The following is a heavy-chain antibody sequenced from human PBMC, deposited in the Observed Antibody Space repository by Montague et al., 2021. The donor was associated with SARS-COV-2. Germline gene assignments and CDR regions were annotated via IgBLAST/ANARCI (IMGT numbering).Heavy chain of an antibody. CDR3: ARMRWLRSEGGYYGMDV. CDR2: IYHSGST. J-gene: IGHJ6*02. CDR1: GGSISSSNW. Sequence: SETLSLTCAVSGGSISSSNWWSWVRQPPGKGLEWIGEIYHSGSTNYNPSLKGRVTISVDKSKNQFSLKLSSVTAADTAVYYCARMRWLRSEGGYYGMDVWGQGTTVTVSS. D-gene: IGHD5-12*01. V-gene: IGHV4-4*02.